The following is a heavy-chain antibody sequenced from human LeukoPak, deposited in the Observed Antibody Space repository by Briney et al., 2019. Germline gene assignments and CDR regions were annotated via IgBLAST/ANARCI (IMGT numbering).Heavy chain of an antibody. CDR3: ARDESRAYSLDY. V-gene: IGHV3-11*04. CDR2: ISSSGSTI. J-gene: IGHJ4*02. CDR1: GFTFSDYY. D-gene: IGHD2-15*01. Sequence: PGGSLRLSCAASGFTFSDYYMSWIRQAPGKGLEWVSYISSSGSTIYYPDSVKGRFTISTDNAKNSLYLQMNNLRAEDTAVYYCARDESRAYSLDYWGRGSLVTDCS.